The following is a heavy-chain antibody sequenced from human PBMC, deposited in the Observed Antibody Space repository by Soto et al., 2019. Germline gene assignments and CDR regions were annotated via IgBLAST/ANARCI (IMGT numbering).Heavy chain of an antibody. Sequence: GGSLRLSCAASGFTFDDYAMHWVRQAPGKGLEWVSGISWNSGSIGYADSVKGRFTISRDNAKNSLYLQMNSLRAEDTALYYCAKVGGYSSSWYSGAFDIWGQGTMVTVSS. CDR2: ISWNSGSI. J-gene: IGHJ3*02. CDR1: GFTFDDYA. D-gene: IGHD6-13*01. V-gene: IGHV3-9*01. CDR3: AKVGGYSSSWYSGAFDI.